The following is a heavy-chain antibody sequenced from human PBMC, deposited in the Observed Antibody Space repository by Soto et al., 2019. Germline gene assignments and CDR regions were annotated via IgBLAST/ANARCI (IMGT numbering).Heavy chain of an antibody. CDR1: EFMFSNYA. Sequence: DVQLLESGGGLIQTGGSLRLSCSASEFMFSNYAMTWVRQAPGKGLEWVSSISGSGVATYYADSVKGRFTISRDNSKNTVSLQMTTLRDEDTAIYYCVKAMQQWMWVGDLWGQGTLVTVSS. J-gene: IGHJ4*02. V-gene: IGHV3-23*01. CDR3: VKAMQQWMWVGDL. D-gene: IGHD2-2*01. CDR2: ISGSGVAT.